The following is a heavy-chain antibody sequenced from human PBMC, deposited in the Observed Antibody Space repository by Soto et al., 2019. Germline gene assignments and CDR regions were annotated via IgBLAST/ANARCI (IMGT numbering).Heavy chain of an antibody. Sequence: EVQLVESGGGLIQPGGSLRLSCAASGLSVSSNYMTWVRQTPGKVLEWVSTLYPSGTTFYADTVKGRFAVSRDISNNTLYLEMNSLRFEDTAVYYCAKDAPAYKFYGVDVWGLGTTVTVSS. D-gene: IGHD1-20*01. V-gene: IGHV3-53*01. J-gene: IGHJ6*02. CDR2: LYPSGTT. CDR1: GLSVSSNY. CDR3: AKDAPAYKFYGVDV.